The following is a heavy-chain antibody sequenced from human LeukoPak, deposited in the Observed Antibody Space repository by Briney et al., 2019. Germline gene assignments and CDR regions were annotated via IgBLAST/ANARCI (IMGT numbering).Heavy chain of an antibody. CDR1: GYTFTSYG. D-gene: IGHD6-13*01. J-gene: IGHJ5*02. CDR3: ARVPGIAAAGTSAGQNWFDP. V-gene: IGHV1-18*01. CDR2: ISPFHGNT. Sequence: GASVTVSCKASGYTFTSYGISWVRQAPGQGLKWMGWISPFHGNTTYAQKLQGRVTTTTDTSTSTAYMELRSLSSDDTAVYYCARVPGIAAAGTSAGQNWFDPWGQGTLVTVSS.